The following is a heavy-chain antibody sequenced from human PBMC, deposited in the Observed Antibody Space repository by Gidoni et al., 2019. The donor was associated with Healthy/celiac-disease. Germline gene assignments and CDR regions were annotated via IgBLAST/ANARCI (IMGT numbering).Heavy chain of an antibody. CDR1: GGSFSSRSYY. V-gene: IGHV4-39*01. J-gene: IGHJ6*02. Sequence: QLQLQESGPGLVKPSETLSLTCTVSGGSFSSRSYYWGWIRQPPGKGLEWIGSIYYSGSTYYNPSLKSRVTISVDTSKNQFSLKLSSVTAADTAVYYWASGKTSGSLSTYYYGMDVWGQGTTVTVSS. D-gene: IGHD3-10*01. CDR2: IYYSGST. CDR3: ASGKTSGSLSTYYYGMDV.